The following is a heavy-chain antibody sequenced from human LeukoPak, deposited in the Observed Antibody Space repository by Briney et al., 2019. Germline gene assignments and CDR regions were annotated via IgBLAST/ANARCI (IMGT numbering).Heavy chain of an antibody. CDR3: ARDPLAYDSSGYPPFVDY. CDR2: ISSSSSYI. Sequence: GGSLRLSCAASGFTFSSYSMNWVRQAPGKGLEWVSSISSSSSYIYYADSVKGRFTISRDNAKNSLYLQMNSLRAEDTAVYYCARDPLAYDSSGYPPFVDYWGQGTLVTVPS. CDR1: GFTFSSYS. V-gene: IGHV3-21*01. D-gene: IGHD3-22*01. J-gene: IGHJ4*02.